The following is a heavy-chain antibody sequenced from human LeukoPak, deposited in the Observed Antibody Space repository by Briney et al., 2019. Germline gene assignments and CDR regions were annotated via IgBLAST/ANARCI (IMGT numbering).Heavy chain of an antibody. CDR3: AREGARDDFVVVPAALDF. Sequence: SETLSLTCTVSNGSIGSYYWTWIRQPAGKGLEWIGRIYRTGSTNYNPSLTSRVIMLVDTSKNQFSLRLTSVTAADTAVYYCAREGARDDFVVVPAALDFWGLGTLVTVSS. CDR1: NGSIGSYY. D-gene: IGHD2-2*01. CDR2: IYRTGST. J-gene: IGHJ4*02. V-gene: IGHV4-4*07.